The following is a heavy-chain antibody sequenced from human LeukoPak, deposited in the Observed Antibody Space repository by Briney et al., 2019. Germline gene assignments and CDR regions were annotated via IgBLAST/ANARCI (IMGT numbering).Heavy chain of an antibody. CDR1: GGSVSRGGYY. CDR3: ARYYGGDSPSYFDL. J-gene: IGHJ2*01. CDR2: TSYSGGT. Sequence: PSETLSLTCTVSGGSVSRGGYYWSWIRQHPGKGLEWIGYTSYSGGTYYNPSLMSRITMSVDRSQNQFSLKMRDVTAADTAVYYCARYYGGDSPSYFDLWGRGTLVTVSS. D-gene: IGHD4-23*01. V-gene: IGHV4-31*03.